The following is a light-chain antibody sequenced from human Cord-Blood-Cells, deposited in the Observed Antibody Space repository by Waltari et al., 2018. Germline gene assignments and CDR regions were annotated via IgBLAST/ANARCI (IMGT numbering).Light chain of an antibody. CDR2: GAS. J-gene: IGKJ1*01. Sequence: ELVMTQSPATLSVSQGERATLSCRASQSVSSNLAWYQQKPGQAPRLLIYGASTRATGIPARFSGSGSGTEFTLTISRLQSEDFAVYYCQQYNNWPPWTFGQGP. CDR3: QQYNNWPPWT. CDR1: QSVSSN. V-gene: IGKV3-15*01.